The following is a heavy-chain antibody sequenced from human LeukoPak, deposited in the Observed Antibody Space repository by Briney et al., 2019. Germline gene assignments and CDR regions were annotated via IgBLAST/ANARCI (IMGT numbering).Heavy chain of an antibody. CDR1: GFTFSSYA. D-gene: IGHD1-14*01. J-gene: IGHJ4*02. CDR3: ARGGLEPIDY. CDR2: IIGSGDST. V-gene: IGHV3-23*01. Sequence: GGSLRLSCAASGFTFSSYAMSWVRQAPGMGLEWVSVIIGSGDSTYYADSVKGRFTISRDNSKNTLYLQMNSLRVEDTAVYYCARGGLEPIDYWGQGTLVTVSS.